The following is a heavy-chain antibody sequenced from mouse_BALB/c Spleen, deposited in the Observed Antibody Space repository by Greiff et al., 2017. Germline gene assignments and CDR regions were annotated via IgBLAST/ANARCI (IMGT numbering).Heavy chain of an antibody. CDR2: IWAGGST. J-gene: IGHJ3*01. V-gene: IGHV2-9*02. CDR1: GFSLTSYG. Sequence: QVHVKQSGPGLVAPSQSLSITCTVSGFSLTSYGVHWVRQPPGKGLEWLGVIWAGGSTNYNSALMSRLSISNDNSKSQVFLKMNSLQTDDTAMYYCAREGNYYGSSPAWFAYWGQGTLVTVSA. CDR3: AREGNYYGSSPAWFAY. D-gene: IGHD1-1*01.